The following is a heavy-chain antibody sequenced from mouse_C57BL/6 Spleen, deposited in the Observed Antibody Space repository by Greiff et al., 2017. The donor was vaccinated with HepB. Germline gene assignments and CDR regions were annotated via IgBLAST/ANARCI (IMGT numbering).Heavy chain of an antibody. J-gene: IGHJ3*01. D-gene: IGHD2-1*01. CDR2: IWSGGST. CDR1: GFSLTSYG. Sequence: QVQLQQSGPGLVQPSQSLSITCTVSGFSLTSYGVHWVRQSPGKGLEWLGVIWSGGSTDYNAAFISRLSLSKDNSKSQVFFKMNSLQADDTAIYYCARNGAYGNYESWFAYWGQGTLVTVSA. CDR3: ARNGAYGNYESWFAY. V-gene: IGHV2-2*01.